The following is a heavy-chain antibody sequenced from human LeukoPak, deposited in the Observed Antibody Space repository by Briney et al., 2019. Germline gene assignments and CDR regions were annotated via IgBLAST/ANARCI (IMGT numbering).Heavy chain of an antibody. CDR2: ISGSGGST. CDR1: GFTFSSYA. J-gene: IGHJ4*02. CDR3: AKSRGIGDSSGYYFRTYYFDY. D-gene: IGHD3-22*01. Sequence: GGSLRLSCAASGFTFSSYAMSWVRQAPGKGLEWVSAISGSGGSTYYADSVKGRFTISRDNSKNTLYLQMNSLRAEDAAVYYCAKSRGIGDSSGYYFRTYYFDYWGQGTLVTVSS. V-gene: IGHV3-23*01.